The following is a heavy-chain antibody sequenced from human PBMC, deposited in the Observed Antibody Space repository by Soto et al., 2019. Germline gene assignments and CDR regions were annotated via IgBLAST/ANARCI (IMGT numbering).Heavy chain of an antibody. CDR2: ISGSGDST. Sequence: GGSLRLSCAASGFSFSTYAMSWVRQASGRGLEWVSAISGSGDSTYYVDSVKGRFTISRDSSKNTLYLFMHSLRAEDTAVYYCAKEGHYNWFLDYWGQGT. CDR1: GFSFSTYA. J-gene: IGHJ4*02. D-gene: IGHD1-1*01. CDR3: AKEGHYNWFLDY. V-gene: IGHV3-23*01.